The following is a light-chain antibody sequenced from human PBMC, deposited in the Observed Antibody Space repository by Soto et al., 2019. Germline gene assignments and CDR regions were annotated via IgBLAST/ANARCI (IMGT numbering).Light chain of an antibody. CDR1: QSISSY. J-gene: IGKJ5*01. CDR3: QQYGGSPIT. CDR2: AAS. V-gene: IGKV1-39*01. Sequence: DIKLTQSPSTLPASVGDRVTITCRARQSISSYLNWYQQKPGKAPKLLIYAASSLQSGVPSRFSGSGSGTDFTLTITRLEPEDFALYYCQQYGGSPITFGLGTRLEIK.